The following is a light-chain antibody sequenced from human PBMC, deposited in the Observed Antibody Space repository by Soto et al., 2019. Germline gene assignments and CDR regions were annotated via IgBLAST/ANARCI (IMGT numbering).Light chain of an antibody. V-gene: IGKV1-5*03. CDR1: QSISSW. CDR2: KAS. CDR3: QQYSSYPIT. J-gene: IGKJ5*01. Sequence: DIQMTQSPSTLSASVGDGVTITCRASQSISSWLAWYQQKPGKAPKLLIYKASSLESGVPSRFSGSGTGTEFTLTISSLQPDDFATYYCQQYSSYPITVGQGTRLEIK.